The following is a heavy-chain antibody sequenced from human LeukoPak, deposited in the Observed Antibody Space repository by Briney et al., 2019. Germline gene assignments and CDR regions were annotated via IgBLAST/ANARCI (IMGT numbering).Heavy chain of an antibody. V-gene: IGHV3-21*01. CDR3: AREGWFSGYSYGLPSGDYFDY. J-gene: IGHJ4*02. CDR2: ISSSSSYI. Sequence: TGGSLRLSCAASGFTFSSYSMNWVRQAPGKGLEWVSSISSSSSYIYYADSVKGRFTISRDNAKNSLYLQMNSLRAEDTAVYYCAREGWFSGYSYGLPSGDYFDYWGQGTLVTVSS. CDR1: GFTFSSYS. D-gene: IGHD5-18*01.